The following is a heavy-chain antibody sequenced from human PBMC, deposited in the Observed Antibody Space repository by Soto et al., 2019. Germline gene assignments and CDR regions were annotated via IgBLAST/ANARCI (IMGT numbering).Heavy chain of an antibody. CDR3: AKDRLAAGFDY. Sequence: GGSLRVSCAASGFSFSNYAMSWVRQAPGKGLEWVSLVSATAGTTYYTDSVKGRFTISRDNSRNTVYLQMNSLRADDTAVYYCAKDRLAAGFDYWGQGTLVTVSS. D-gene: IGHD3-16*01. V-gene: IGHV3-23*01. CDR2: VSATAGTT. J-gene: IGHJ4*02. CDR1: GFSFSNYA.